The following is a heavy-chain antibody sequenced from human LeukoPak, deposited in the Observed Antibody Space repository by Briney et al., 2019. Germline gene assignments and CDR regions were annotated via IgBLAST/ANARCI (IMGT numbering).Heavy chain of an antibody. D-gene: IGHD3-22*01. J-gene: IGHJ1*01. CDR2: FKSDGRT. V-gene: IGHV3-74*01. CDR1: GFTFSNYW. Sequence: QPGGSLRLSCAAAGFTFSNYWMHWVRQAPGKGRVWVSRFKSDGRTNYADSAKGRFTISRENAKNTVSLQMNSLRAEDTGVYYCSRAPSEIGGYYPEYFRHWGQGTLVTVSS. CDR3: SRAPSEIGGYYPEYFRH.